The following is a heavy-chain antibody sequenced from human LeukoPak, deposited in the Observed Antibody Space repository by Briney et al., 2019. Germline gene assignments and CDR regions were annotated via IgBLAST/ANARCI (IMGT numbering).Heavy chain of an antibody. CDR1: GGSFSGYY. D-gene: IGHD6-13*01. CDR2: INHSGST. J-gene: IGHJ4*02. CDR3: ARVAAAGTR. Sequence: SETLSLTCAVYGGSFSGYYWSWIRQPPGRGLEWIGEINHSGSTNYNPSLKSRVTISVDTSRNQFSLKLSSVTAADTAVYYCARVAAAGTRWGQGTLVTVSS. V-gene: IGHV4-34*01.